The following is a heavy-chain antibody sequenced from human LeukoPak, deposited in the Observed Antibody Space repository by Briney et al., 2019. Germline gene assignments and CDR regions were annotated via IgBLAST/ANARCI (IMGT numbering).Heavy chain of an antibody. CDR3: ARVRGDYYGSGIGNWFDP. D-gene: IGHD3-10*01. Sequence: SETLSLTCTVSGGSISNYYWSWIRQPPGKGLEWIGEINHSGSTNYNPSLKSRVTISVDTSKNQFSLKLSSVTAADTAVYYCARVRGDYYGSGIGNWFDPWGQGTLVTVSS. CDR2: INHSGST. CDR1: GGSISNYY. J-gene: IGHJ5*02. V-gene: IGHV4-34*01.